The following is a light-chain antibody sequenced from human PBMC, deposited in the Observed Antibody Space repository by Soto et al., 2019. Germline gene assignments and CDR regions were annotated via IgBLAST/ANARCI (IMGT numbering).Light chain of an antibody. V-gene: IGKV3-15*01. CDR1: QSVSNK. CDR2: DAS. CDR3: QQYNDWPRT. J-gene: IGKJ2*01. Sequence: EIVMTQTPVTLSVSPGQRATLSCRASQSVSNKLAWYQQNPGQAPRLLIYDASSRATGLPDRFSGSGSGTEVTLTISSLQSEDFAFYYCQQYNDWPRTFGQGTKL.